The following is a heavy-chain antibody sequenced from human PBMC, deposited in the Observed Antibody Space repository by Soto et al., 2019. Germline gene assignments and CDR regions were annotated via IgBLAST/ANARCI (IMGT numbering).Heavy chain of an antibody. J-gene: IGHJ6*02. CDR3: AKDLPETAIAELRMFYYYYGMDV. D-gene: IGHD5-18*01. Sequence: QVQLVESGGGVVQPGRSLRLSCAASGFTFSSYGMHWVRQAPGKGLEWVAVISYDGSNKYYADSVKGRFTISRDNSKNTLYLQMNSLRAEDTAVYYCAKDLPETAIAELRMFYYYYGMDVWCQGTTVTVSS. V-gene: IGHV3-30*18. CDR2: ISYDGSNK. CDR1: GFTFSSYG.